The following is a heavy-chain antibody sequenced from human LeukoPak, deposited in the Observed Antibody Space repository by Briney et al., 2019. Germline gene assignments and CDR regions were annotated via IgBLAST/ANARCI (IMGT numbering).Heavy chain of an antibody. CDR1: GGTFSSYA. CDR2: IIPILGIA. V-gene: IGHV1-69*04. D-gene: IGHD1-26*01. J-gene: IGHJ4*02. Sequence: SVKVSCKASGGTFSSYAISWVRQAPGQGLEWMGRIIPILGIANYAQKVQGRVTITADKSTSTAYRELSSLRSEDTAVYYCARVGDSGSYYFDYWGQGTLVTVSS. CDR3: ARVGDSGSYYFDY.